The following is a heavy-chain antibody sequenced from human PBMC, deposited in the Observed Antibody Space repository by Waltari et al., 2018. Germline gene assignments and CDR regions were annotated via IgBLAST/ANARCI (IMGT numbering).Heavy chain of an antibody. CDR2: IRYDGSNK. CDR1: GFTFSSYG. J-gene: IGHJ4*02. V-gene: IGHV3-30*02. D-gene: IGHD6-13*01. CDR3: AKDPGIAAAGTTFDY. Sequence: QVQLVESGGGVVQPGGSLRLSCAASGFTFSSYGMHWVRQAPGKGLEWVAFIRYDGSNKYYAASVKGRFTIARDNSKNTLYLQMNSLRAEDTAVYYCAKDPGIAAAGTTFDYWGQGTLVTVSS.